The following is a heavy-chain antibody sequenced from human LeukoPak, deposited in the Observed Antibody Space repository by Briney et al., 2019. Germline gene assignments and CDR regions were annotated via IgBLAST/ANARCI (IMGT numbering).Heavy chain of an antibody. CDR1: GGSISSGGYS. CDR2: IYYSGST. D-gene: IGHD3-22*01. V-gene: IGHV4-30-4*07. Sequence: SETLSLTCAVSGGSISSGGYSWSWIRQPPGKRLEWIGYIYYSGSTYYNPSLKTRVTISVDTSKNQFSLKLSSVTAADTAVYYCARDRYYYDSSGYYIFDYWGQGTLVTVSS. CDR3: ARDRYYYDSSGYYIFDY. J-gene: IGHJ4*02.